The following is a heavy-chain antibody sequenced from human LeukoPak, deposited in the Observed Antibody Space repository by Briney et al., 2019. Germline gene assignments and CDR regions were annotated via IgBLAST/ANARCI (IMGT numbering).Heavy chain of an antibody. CDR1: GGSISSTTYY. Sequence: PSETLSLTCTVSGGSISSTTYYWAWIRQPPGKGLEWIGSIYYSGSTYYNPSLKSRVTMSVDTSKNQFSLKLSSVTAADTAVYYCARHAECKTGGSCYSWIIWFAPWGQGTLVTVSS. V-gene: IGHV4-39*01. CDR3: ARHAECKTGGSCYSWIIWFAP. CDR2: IYYSGST. D-gene: IGHD2-15*01. J-gene: IGHJ5*02.